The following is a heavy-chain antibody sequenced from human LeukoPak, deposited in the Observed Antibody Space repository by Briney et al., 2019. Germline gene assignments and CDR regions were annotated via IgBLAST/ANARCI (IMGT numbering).Heavy chain of an antibody. Sequence: SETLSITCTVSGGSISSYYWSWIRQPPGKGLEWIGYIYYSGSTNYNPSLKSRVTISVDTSKNQFSLKLSSVTAADTAVYYCAFGGKTTAIDYWGQGTLVTVSS. J-gene: IGHJ4*02. CDR1: GGSISSYY. V-gene: IGHV4-59*01. CDR3: AFGGKTTAIDY. D-gene: IGHD4-17*01. CDR2: IYYSGST.